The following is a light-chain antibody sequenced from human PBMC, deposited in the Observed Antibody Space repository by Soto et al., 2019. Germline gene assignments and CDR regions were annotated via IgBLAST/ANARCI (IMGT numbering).Light chain of an antibody. CDR1: QSISSW. CDR3: QQYNSYPYT. Sequence: DIQMTQSPSTLSASVGDRVTITCRASQSISSWLAWNQQKPGKAPKLLIYKASSLESEVPSRFSGSGSGTEFTLTISSLQPDDFATNYCQQYNSYPYTFGQGTKVDIK. CDR2: KAS. V-gene: IGKV1-5*03. J-gene: IGKJ2*01.